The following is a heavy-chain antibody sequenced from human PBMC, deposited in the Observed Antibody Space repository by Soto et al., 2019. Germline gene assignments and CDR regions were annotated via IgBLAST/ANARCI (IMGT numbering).Heavy chain of an antibody. CDR2: IYPTGST. J-gene: IGHJ5*02. Sequence: SETLSLTCTVSGDSFSNYYCNWVRKPAGKGLEWIGRIYPTGSTTYNPSLKSRLTMSVDTSKNQFSLRLTSMTAADTAVYYCATGRSEVVPGAMDTWGQGTLVTVS. D-gene: IGHD2-2*01. V-gene: IGHV4-4*07. CDR1: GDSFSNYY. CDR3: ATGRSEVVPGAMDT.